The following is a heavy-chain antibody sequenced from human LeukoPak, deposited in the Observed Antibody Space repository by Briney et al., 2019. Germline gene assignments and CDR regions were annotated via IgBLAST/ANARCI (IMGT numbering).Heavy chain of an antibody. Sequence: ASVXVSCKXXGYTXTSYAMHWVRQAPGQRLEWMGWINAGNGNTKYSQKFQGRVTITRDTSASTAYMELSSLRSEDTAVYYCAIMGYYYDSSGFNTSFDYWGQGTLVTVSS. CDR1: GYTXTSYA. V-gene: IGHV1-3*01. CDR2: INAGNGNT. J-gene: IGHJ4*02. D-gene: IGHD3-22*01. CDR3: AIMGYYYDSSGFNTSFDY.